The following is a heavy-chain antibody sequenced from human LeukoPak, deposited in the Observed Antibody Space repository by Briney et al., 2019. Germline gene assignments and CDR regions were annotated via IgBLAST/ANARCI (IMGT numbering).Heavy chain of an antibody. V-gene: IGHV4-30-2*01. Sequence: SQTLSLTCAVSGGFVSSAGYSWSWLRQPPGKGLEWIGYIYQSGSTYYLPSLESRVTISVDRSKNQFSLKLSSVTAADKAVYYCARASTEYFFDYWGQGTLVTVSS. CDR3: ARASTEYFFDY. CDR2: IYQSGST. CDR1: GGFVSSAGYS. J-gene: IGHJ4*02.